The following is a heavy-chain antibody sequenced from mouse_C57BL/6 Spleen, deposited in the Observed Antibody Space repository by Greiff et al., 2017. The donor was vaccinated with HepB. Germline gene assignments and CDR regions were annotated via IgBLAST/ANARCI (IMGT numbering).Heavy chain of an antibody. CDR2: ISSGGSYT. D-gene: IGHD2-5*01. CDR1: GFTFSSYG. Sequence: VQLQQSGGDLVKPGGSLKLSCAASGFTFSSYGMSWVRQTPDKRLEWVATISSGGSYTYYPDSVKGRFTISRDNAKNTRYLQMSSLKSEDTAMYYCARHKRNYSNYGPMDYWGQGTSVTVSS. J-gene: IGHJ4*01. V-gene: IGHV5-6*01. CDR3: ARHKRNYSNYGPMDY.